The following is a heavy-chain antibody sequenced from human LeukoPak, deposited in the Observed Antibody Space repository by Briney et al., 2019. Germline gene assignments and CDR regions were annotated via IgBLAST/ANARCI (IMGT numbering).Heavy chain of an antibody. CDR1: GGSISSYY. CDR3: ARSPYYYGMDV. J-gene: IGHJ6*02. CDR2: IYCSGST. Sequence: SETLSLTCTVSGGSISSYYWSWIRQPPGKGLEWIGYIYCSGSTNYNPSLKSRVTISVDTSKNQFSLKLSSVTAADTAVYYCARSPYYYGMDVWGQGTTVTVSS. V-gene: IGHV4-59*08.